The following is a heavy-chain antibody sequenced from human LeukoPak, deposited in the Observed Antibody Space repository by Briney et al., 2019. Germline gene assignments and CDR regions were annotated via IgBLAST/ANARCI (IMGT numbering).Heavy chain of an antibody. Sequence: GGSLRLSCAASGFTFDDYGMSWVRQAPGKGLEWVSGINWNGGSTGYADSVKGRFTISRDNAKNSLYLQMNSLRAEDTALYYCARDKYSSGWYDAFDIWGQGTMITVSS. D-gene: IGHD6-19*01. CDR1: GFTFDDYG. J-gene: IGHJ3*02. CDR2: INWNGGST. V-gene: IGHV3-20*04. CDR3: ARDKYSSGWYDAFDI.